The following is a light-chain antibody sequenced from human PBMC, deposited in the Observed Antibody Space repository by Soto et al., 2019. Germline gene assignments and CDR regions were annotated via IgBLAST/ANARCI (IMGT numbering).Light chain of an antibody. V-gene: IGKV1-8*01. CDR3: HQYNSYHT. Sequence: RMTQSTSSLSASTGDRVTITFRASQGIISYLAWYQQKPGKAPKLLIYDASTLESGVPSRFSGSGSGTEFTLTISSLQPDDFATYYCHQYNSYHTFGGGTKVDI. CDR1: QGIISY. J-gene: IGKJ4*01. CDR2: DAS.